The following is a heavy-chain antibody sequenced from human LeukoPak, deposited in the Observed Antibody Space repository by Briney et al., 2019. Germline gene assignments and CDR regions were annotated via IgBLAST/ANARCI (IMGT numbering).Heavy chain of an antibody. D-gene: IGHD6-13*01. CDR1: VFTSCSYW. Sequence: PGGSLRLSCAASVFTSCSYWMSWVRQAPGKGLEWVAKITQEGSDKYYMGSVKGRFTVSRDNAQNSLYMQMNSLRAEDTAIYYCARKWSSSWSSFDYWGQGTLVTVSS. V-gene: IGHV3-7*05. CDR3: ARKWSSSWSSFDY. CDR2: ITQEGSDK. J-gene: IGHJ4*02.